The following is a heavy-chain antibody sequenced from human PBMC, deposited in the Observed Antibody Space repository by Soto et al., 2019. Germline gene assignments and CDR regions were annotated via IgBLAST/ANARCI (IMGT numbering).Heavy chain of an antibody. Sequence: ASVKVSCKASGYILSSYNMHWVRQAPGQGLEWMGIINPSGGRTSYAQKFQGRVTITADESMTTAYMELRGLTSEDTAVYFCARGPDYAGYFDYWGQGSLVTVSS. CDR1: GYILSSYN. D-gene: IGHD4-17*01. CDR3: ARGPDYAGYFDY. V-gene: IGHV1-46*01. CDR2: INPSGGRT. J-gene: IGHJ4*02.